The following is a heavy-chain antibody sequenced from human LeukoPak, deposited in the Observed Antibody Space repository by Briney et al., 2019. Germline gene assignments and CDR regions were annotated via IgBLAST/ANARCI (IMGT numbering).Heavy chain of an antibody. J-gene: IGHJ4*02. CDR1: GFTVSDYY. CDR2: IYSGGST. V-gene: IGHV3-66*02. D-gene: IGHD2-21*01. Sequence: GGSLRLSCAASGFTVSDYYMSWVRQAPGKGLEWVSIIYSGGSTYYADSVKGRFTISRDNSQNTLYLQMNSLRAEDTAVYYCARAGVIAIFDCWGQGTLVTVSS. CDR3: ARAGVIAIFDC.